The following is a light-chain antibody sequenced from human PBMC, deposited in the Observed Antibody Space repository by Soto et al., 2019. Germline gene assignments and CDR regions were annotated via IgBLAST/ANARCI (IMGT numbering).Light chain of an antibody. CDR1: QSVSSN. J-gene: IGKJ5*01. CDR2: GAS. CDR3: QQYNNWPPIT. V-gene: IGKV3-15*01. Sequence: EIVMTQSPATLSVSPGGRATLSCRASQSVSSNLAWHQQKPGQAPRLLIYGASTRATDIPARFSGSGSGTEFTLTISSLQSEDFAVYYCQQYNNWPPITFGQGTRLEIK.